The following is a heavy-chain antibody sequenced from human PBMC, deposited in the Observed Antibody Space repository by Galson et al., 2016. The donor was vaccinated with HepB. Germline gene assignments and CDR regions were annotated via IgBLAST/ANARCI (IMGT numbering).Heavy chain of an antibody. D-gene: IGHD3-9*01. Sequence: TLSLTCTVSGASITSGDYHWSWIRQHPGKGLEWIGYIYYSGSTNYNPSLKSRIIMSVDTSKNQISLKLSSVTAADTAVYYCARVKRYFDWLPPLNWFDPWGQGTLVTVSS. CDR1: GASITSGDYH. J-gene: IGHJ5*02. V-gene: IGHV4-31*03. CDR3: ARVKRYFDWLPPLNWFDP. CDR2: IYYSGST.